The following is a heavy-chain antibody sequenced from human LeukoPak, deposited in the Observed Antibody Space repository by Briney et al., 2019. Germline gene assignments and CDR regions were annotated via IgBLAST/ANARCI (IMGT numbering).Heavy chain of an antibody. D-gene: IGHD2-15*01. J-gene: IGHJ4*02. V-gene: IGHV5-51*01. CDR2: IYPGDSDT. CDR3: ARTLFYCSGGSCYTYDY. CDR1: GYSFTSYW. Sequence: GESLKISCKGSGYSFTSYWIGWVRQMPGKGLEWMGIIYPGDSDTRYSPSFQGQDTISADKSISTAYLQWSSLKASDTAMYYCARTLFYCSGGSCYTYDYWGQGTLVTVSS.